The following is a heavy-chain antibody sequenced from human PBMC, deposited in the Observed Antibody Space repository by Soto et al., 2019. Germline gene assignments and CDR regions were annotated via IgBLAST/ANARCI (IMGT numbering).Heavy chain of an antibody. CDR3: ARSWVTGKGGIDV. CDR2: INGYTGNT. D-gene: IGHD3-16*01. J-gene: IGHJ6*02. CDR1: GYTFTSYG. Sequence: ASVKVSCKASGYTFTSYGLSWVRQAPGQGLEWMGWINGYTGNTNYAQKFQGRVTMTTDSSTNTAYLDLWTLISDDTAVYYCARSWVTGKGGIDVWGQRTTVTVSS. V-gene: IGHV1-18*01.